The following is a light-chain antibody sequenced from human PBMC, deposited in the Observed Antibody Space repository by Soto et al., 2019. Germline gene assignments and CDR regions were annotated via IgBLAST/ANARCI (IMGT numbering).Light chain of an antibody. CDR2: GAS. CDR1: QSVSSNN. Sequence: EIVLTQSPGTLSVSPGERATLSCRTSQSVSSNNLAWYQQKPGQALRLLIYGASRRATGIPDRFSGSGSGTDFTLTINRLEPEDFAVYDGQQYGSSPRSFGPGTKVDFK. CDR3: QQYGSSPRS. J-gene: IGKJ3*01. V-gene: IGKV3-20*01.